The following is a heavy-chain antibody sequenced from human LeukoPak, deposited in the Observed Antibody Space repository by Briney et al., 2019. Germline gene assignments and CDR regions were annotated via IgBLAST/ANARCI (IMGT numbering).Heavy chain of an antibody. CDR2: INPNSGGT. Sequence: ASVKVSCKASGYTFTGYYMHWVRQAPGQGLEWMGWINPNSGGTNYAQKFQGRVTMTRDTSISTAYMELSRLKSDDTAVYYCARTDPVVVVPAAIGYWGQGTLVTVSS. CDR3: ARTDPVVVVPAAIGY. CDR1: GYTFTGYY. D-gene: IGHD2-2*01. V-gene: IGHV1-2*02. J-gene: IGHJ4*02.